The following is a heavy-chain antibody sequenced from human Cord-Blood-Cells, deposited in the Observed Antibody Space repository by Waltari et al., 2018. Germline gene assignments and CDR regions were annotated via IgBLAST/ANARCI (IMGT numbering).Heavy chain of an antibody. Sequence: QVQLQQWGAGLLKPSATLSLTCAVYGGSFSGYYWRWIRQPPGKGLEWIGEINHSGSTNYNPSLKSRVTISVDTSKNQFSLKLSSVTAADTAVYYCAAQRGYCSSTSCAEYFQHWGQGTLVTVSS. CDR3: AAQRGYCSSTSCAEYFQH. J-gene: IGHJ1*01. V-gene: IGHV4-34*01. D-gene: IGHD2-2*01. CDR1: GGSFSGYY. CDR2: INHSGST.